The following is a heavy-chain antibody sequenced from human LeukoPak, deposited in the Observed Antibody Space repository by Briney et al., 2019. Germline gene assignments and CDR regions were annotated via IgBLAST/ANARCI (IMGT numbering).Heavy chain of an antibody. D-gene: IGHD5-18*01. J-gene: IGHJ3*02. CDR2: ISYDGSNK. CDR1: GFTFSSYA. V-gene: IGHV3-30*04. CDR3: ARGERGYSYGYGYTEPPFDI. Sequence: GGSLRLSCAASGFTFSSYAMHWVRQAPGKGLEWVAVISYDGSNKYYADSVKGRFTISRDNSKNTLYLQMNSLRAEDTAVYYCARGERGYSYGYGYTEPPFDIWGQGTMVTVSS.